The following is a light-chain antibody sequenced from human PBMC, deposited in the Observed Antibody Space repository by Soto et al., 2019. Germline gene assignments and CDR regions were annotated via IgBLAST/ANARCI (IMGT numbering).Light chain of an antibody. CDR3: SSHTISSALQV. CDR2: GVS. CDR1: ISDFVVYNY. J-gene: IGLJ1*01. Sequence: QTVVTQPASVSGSPGQSITISCTGTISDFVVYNYVSWYQQHPGKAPKLMIYGVSNRPSGVSNRFSGSKSGNTASLTISGLQADDEADYYCSSHTISSALQVFGTGT. V-gene: IGLV2-14*01.